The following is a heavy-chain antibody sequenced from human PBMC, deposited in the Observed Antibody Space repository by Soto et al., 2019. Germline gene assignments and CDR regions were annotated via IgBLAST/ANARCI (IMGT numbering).Heavy chain of an antibody. CDR1: GGSISSYY. V-gene: IGHV4-59*01. D-gene: IGHD2-2*01. Sequence: SETLSLTCTVSGGSISSYYWSWIRQPPGKGLEWIGYIYYSGSTNYNPSLKSRVTISVDTSKNQFSLKLSSVTAADTAVYYCARDQLSPSRYCSSTSCQGGSMDVWGQGTTVTVSS. CDR2: IYYSGST. CDR3: ARDQLSPSRYCSSTSCQGGSMDV. J-gene: IGHJ6*02.